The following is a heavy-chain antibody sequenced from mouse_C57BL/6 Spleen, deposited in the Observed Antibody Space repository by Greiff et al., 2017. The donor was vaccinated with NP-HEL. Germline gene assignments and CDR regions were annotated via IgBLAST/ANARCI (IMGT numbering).Heavy chain of an antibody. CDR1: GFNIKDDY. D-gene: IGHD3-1*01. CDR2: IDPENGDT. V-gene: IGHV14-4*01. Sequence: VQLQQSGAELVRPGASVKLSCTASGFNIKDDYMHWVKQRPEQGLEWIGWIDPENGDTEYASKFQGKATITADTSSNTAYLQLSSLTSEDTAVYYCTKGRVGYWGQGTSVTVSS. CDR3: TKGRVGY. J-gene: IGHJ4*01.